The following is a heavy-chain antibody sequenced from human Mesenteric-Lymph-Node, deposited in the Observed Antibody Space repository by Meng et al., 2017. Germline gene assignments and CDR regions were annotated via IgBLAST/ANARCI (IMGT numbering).Heavy chain of an antibody. CDR1: GGTFSSYA. D-gene: IGHD1-26*01. CDR3: AEVGTGWVDY. J-gene: IGHJ4*02. CDR2: IIPIFGTA. V-gene: IGHV1-69*06. Sequence: QGQLVRAGAEVKRPGSSVKGSCKASGGTFSSYAISWVRQAPGQGLEWMGGIIPIFGTANYAQKFQGRVTITADKSTSTAYMELSSLRSEDTAVYYCAEVGTGWVDYWGQGTLVTVSS.